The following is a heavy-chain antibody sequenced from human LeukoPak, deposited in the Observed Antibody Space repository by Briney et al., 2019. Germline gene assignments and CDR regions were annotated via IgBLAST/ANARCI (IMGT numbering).Heavy chain of an antibody. CDR3: ARGGGADASGFNV. D-gene: IGHD3-16*01. Sequence: ASVKVSCKASGGNFKSFVFSWVRPAPGQGPEWMGRIIPMIKKTNSAQKFRGRVAISADMSTTTVYMELSSLTSEDTAIYYCARGGGADASGFNVWGQGTLVIVSS. CDR2: IIPMIKKT. CDR1: GGNFKSFV. J-gene: IGHJ3*01. V-gene: IGHV1-69*04.